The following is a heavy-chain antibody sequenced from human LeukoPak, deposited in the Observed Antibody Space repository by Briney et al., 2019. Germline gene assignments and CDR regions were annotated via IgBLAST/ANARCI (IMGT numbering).Heavy chain of an antibody. V-gene: IGHV3-49*04. D-gene: IGHD6-19*01. J-gene: IGHJ4*02. CDR3: TRVGSSGWYDNY. CDR1: GFTFGDYA. Sequence: PGGSLRLSCTASGFTFGDYAMSWVRQAPGKGLEWVGFIRSKAYGGTTEYAASVKGRFTISRDDSKSIAYLQMNSLKTEDTAVYYCTRVGSSGWYDNYWGQGTLVTDSS. CDR2: IRSKAYGGTT.